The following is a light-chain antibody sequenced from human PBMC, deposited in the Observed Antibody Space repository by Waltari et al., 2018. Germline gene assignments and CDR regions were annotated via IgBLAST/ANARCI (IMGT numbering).Light chain of an antibody. Sequence: DIVMTQSPEFLAVSLGERATINCKSSQSFLYNSNDKNYLAWYQKKPGQNPKLLIYWASTRQSGVPDRFSGIGSGTEFTLTINSLQSEDVAVYYCQQYYSRRTFGRGTRVEIK. CDR3: QQYYSRRT. V-gene: IGKV4-1*01. J-gene: IGKJ1*01. CDR1: QSFLYNSNDKNY. CDR2: WAS.